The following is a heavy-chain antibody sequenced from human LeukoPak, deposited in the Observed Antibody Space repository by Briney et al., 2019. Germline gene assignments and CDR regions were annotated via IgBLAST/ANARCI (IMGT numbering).Heavy chain of an antibody. CDR2: ISPYNGNT. J-gene: IGHJ1*01. Sequence: ASVKVSCTASGYTFTSYGIIWVRQAPGQGLEWMGWISPYNGNTNYAQKLQGRVTMTTDTSTSTAYMELRSLRSGDTAVYYCASCHCTNGVCYGECEYFQHWGQGTLVTVSS. CDR1: GYTFTSYG. D-gene: IGHD2-8*01. CDR3: ASCHCTNGVCYGECEYFQH. V-gene: IGHV1-18*01.